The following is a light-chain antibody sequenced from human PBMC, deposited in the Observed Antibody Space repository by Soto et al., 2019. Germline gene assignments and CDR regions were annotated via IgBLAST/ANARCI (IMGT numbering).Light chain of an antibody. J-gene: IGKJ4*01. CDR2: DAS. V-gene: IGKV3-20*01. Sequence: ECVWPQSQGTMSLSPGEIAPLYCSASQTVRNNYLAWYKQKPGQAPRLLIYDASSRATGIPDRFSGGGSGKDFTITISRLENEDFEVYYCQQFSSYPITCGRGTKVDIK. CDR1: QTVRNNY. CDR3: QQFSSYPIT.